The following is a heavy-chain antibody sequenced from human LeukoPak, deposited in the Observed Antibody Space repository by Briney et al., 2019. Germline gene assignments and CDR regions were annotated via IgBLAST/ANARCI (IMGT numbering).Heavy chain of an antibody. V-gene: IGHV4-59*08. D-gene: IGHD6-13*01. Sequence: SETLSLTCTVSGGSISSYYWSWIRQPPGKGLEWIGYIYYSGSTNYNPSLKSRVTISVDTPKNQFSLKLSSVTAADTAVYYCARRIGRSSSWYGFDYWGQGTLVTVSS. J-gene: IGHJ4*02. CDR1: GGSISSYY. CDR2: IYYSGST. CDR3: ARRIGRSSSWYGFDY.